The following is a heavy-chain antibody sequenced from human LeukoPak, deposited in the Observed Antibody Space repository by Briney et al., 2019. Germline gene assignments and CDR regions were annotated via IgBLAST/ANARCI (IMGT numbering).Heavy chain of an antibody. J-gene: IGHJ4*02. CDR3: ARHLSPVAGHFDY. CDR1: GGSISSGGYY. Sequence: SETLSLTCTVSGGSISSGGYYWSWIRQHPGKGLEWIGYIYYSGSTYYNPSLKSRVTISVDTSKNQFSLKLSSVTAADTAVYYCARHLSPVAGHFDYWGQGTLVTVSS. V-gene: IGHV4-31*03. D-gene: IGHD6-19*01. CDR2: IYYSGST.